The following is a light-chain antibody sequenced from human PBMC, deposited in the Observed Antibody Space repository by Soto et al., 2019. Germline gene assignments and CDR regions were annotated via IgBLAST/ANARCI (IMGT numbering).Light chain of an antibody. Sequence: QSVLTQPPSASGTPGQRVTISCSGSSSNIGGNFVYWYQHLPGTAPKLLIYRNNQRPSGGPDRFSASTSGTSASLAISGLRSEDDADYYCAAWDDSLSGYVFGTGTKLTVL. CDR2: RNN. J-gene: IGLJ1*01. CDR3: AAWDDSLSGYV. CDR1: SSNIGGNF. V-gene: IGLV1-47*01.